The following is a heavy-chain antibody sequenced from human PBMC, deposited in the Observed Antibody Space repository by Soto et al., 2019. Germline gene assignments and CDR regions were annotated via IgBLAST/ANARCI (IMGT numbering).Heavy chain of an antibody. CDR1: GFTFRNYY. CDR3: AREQYTLNYAGY. D-gene: IGHD2-2*01. Sequence: EVQLVESGGALVQPGGSLRLSCEASGFTFRNYYMHWVRQAPGEGLMWVARIDSNGRNSVYADSVKGRFTVSRDNAKNTLFLQMDSLTAEDTAVYYCAREQYTLNYAGYWGQGTQVTVS. V-gene: IGHV3-74*01. CDR2: IDSNGRNS. J-gene: IGHJ1*01.